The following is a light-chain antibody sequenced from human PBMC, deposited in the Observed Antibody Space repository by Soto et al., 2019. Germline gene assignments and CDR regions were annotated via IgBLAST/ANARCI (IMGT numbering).Light chain of an antibody. CDR3: QQSSYWPRT. Sequence: EIVMTQSPATLSVSPGERATLSCRASQSVSNRLAWYQQRPGQAPRLLIYRASARATGIPARFSGSGSGTEFTLTISSLQSEDFAIYYCQQSSYWPRTFGQGTKVEIK. CDR2: RAS. J-gene: IGKJ1*01. V-gene: IGKV3-15*01. CDR1: QSVSNR.